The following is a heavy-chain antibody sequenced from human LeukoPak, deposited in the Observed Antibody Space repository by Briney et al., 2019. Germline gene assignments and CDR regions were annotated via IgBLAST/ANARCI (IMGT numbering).Heavy chain of an antibody. CDR1: GFTFSSYG. J-gene: IGHJ4*02. D-gene: IGHD2-2*01. CDR3: ARDNQLLLDY. CDR2: IRYDGSNK. V-gene: IGHV3-30*02. Sequence: GGSLRLSCAASGFTFSSYGMHWVRQAPGKGLEWVAFIRYDGSNKYYADSVKGRFTISRDNSKNTLYLQMNSLRAEDTAVYYCARDNQLLLDYWGQGTLVTVSS.